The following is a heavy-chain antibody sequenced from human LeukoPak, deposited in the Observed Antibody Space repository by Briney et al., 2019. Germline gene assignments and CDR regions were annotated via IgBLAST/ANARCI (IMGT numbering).Heavy chain of an antibody. CDR1: GFTFRTHA. J-gene: IGHJ4*02. D-gene: IGHD6-19*01. V-gene: IGHV3-23*01. Sequence: GCLRLSCAASGFTFRTHAMTWPRQAPGKGLECGSTVGAGGAGSYYAGSVKGRFTISRDNSQNTLFLQMNSLRAEDTAIYYCARAKSGWSPDYWGQGTLVTVSS. CDR2: VGAGGAGS. CDR3: ARAKSGWSPDY.